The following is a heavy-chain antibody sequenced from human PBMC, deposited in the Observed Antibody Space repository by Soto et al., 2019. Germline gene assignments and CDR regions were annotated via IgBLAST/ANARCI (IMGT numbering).Heavy chain of an antibody. CDR2: IYYSGST. CDR3: ARSLDSSEYTAFDI. J-gene: IGHJ3*02. D-gene: IGHD3-22*01. Sequence: SETLSLTCTVSGGSISSGGYYWSWIRQHPGKGLEWIGYIYYSGSTYYNPSLKSRVTISVDTSKNQFSLKLSSVTAADTAVYYCARSLDSSEYTAFDIWGQGTMVIVSS. CDR1: GGSISSGGYY. V-gene: IGHV4-31*03.